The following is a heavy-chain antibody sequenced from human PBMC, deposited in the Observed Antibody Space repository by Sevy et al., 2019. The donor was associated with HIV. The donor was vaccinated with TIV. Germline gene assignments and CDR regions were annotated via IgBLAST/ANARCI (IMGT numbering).Heavy chain of an antibody. CDR3: AGEGCSKPHDY. Sequence: GGSLRLSCVASGFTFSKYSMSWVRQTPGKGLEWVSTLSFACGRINYADSVKGRFTMSRDDSRNTFYLQKDSLRVEENAILYCAGEGCSKPHDYWGQGTLVTVSS. V-gene: IGHV3-23*01. CDR1: GFTFSKYS. D-gene: IGHD2-2*01. CDR2: LSFACGRI. J-gene: IGHJ4*02.